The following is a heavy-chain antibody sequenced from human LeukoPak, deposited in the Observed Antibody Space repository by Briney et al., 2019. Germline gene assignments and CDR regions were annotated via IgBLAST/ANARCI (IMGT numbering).Heavy chain of an antibody. J-gene: IGHJ3*02. D-gene: IGHD2-21*02. Sequence: GGSLRLSCAASGSTFSSYSMNWVRQAPGKGLEWVSSISSSSSYIYYADSVKGRFTISRDNAKNSLYLQMNSLRAEDTAVYYCAREGAYCGGDCYDAFDIWGQGTMVTVSS. CDR2: ISSSSSYI. CDR1: GSTFSSYS. V-gene: IGHV3-21*01. CDR3: AREGAYCGGDCYDAFDI.